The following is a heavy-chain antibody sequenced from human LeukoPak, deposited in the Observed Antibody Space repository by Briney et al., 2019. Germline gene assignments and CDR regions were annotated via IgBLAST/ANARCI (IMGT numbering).Heavy chain of an antibody. D-gene: IGHD4-11*01. Sequence: GGSLRLSCAASGFTFSSYWMHWVRQAPGKGLVWVSRISTDASSTTYADSVKGRFTISRDNAKGTLYLQMSSLRAEDTAVYYCTGHHQAYSRTYWGQGTLVTVSS. J-gene: IGHJ4*02. CDR1: GFTFSSYW. CDR3: TGHHQAYSRTY. V-gene: IGHV3-74*01. CDR2: ISTDASST.